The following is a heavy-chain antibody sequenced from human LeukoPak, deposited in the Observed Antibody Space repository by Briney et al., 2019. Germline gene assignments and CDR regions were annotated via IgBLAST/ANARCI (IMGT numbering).Heavy chain of an antibody. J-gene: IGHJ4*02. D-gene: IGHD3-9*01. CDR2: TRAYNGNT. Sequence: ASVKVSCKASGYTFTSYGISWVRQAPGQGLEWMGWTRAYNGNTNYAQKLQGRVTMTTDTSTSTAYMELRSLRSDDTAVYYCARTHPSLRYFDWLPYYFDYWGQGTLVTVSS. V-gene: IGHV1-18*01. CDR3: ARTHPSLRYFDWLPYYFDY. CDR1: GYTFTSYG.